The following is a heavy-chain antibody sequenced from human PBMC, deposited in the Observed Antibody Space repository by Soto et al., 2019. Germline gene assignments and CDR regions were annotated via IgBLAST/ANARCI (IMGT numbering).Heavy chain of an antibody. V-gene: IGHV1-18*01. CDR1: GYTFTNYD. Sequence: GASVKVSCKASGYTFTNYDINWVRQAPGQGLEWMGWISAYSGDTNYAQKLQGRVTMTTDTSTSTAYMELRSLRSDDTAVYYCARSGLPDPVVVVGHTPFDPWGQGTLVTVSS. CDR3: ARSGLPDPVVVVGHTPFDP. J-gene: IGHJ5*02. D-gene: IGHD2-15*01. CDR2: ISAYSGDT.